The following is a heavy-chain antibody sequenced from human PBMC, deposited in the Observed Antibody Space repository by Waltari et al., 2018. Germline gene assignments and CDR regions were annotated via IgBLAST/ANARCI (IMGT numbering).Heavy chain of an antibody. CDR3: ARVNTDYGDYNFDY. Sequence: QVQLQESGPGLVKPSETLSLTCAVSGYSISSGYYWGWLWQPPGKGLEWIGSIYHSGSTYYNPSLKRRVTISVDTSKNQFSLKLSSVTAADTAVYYCARVNTDYGDYNFDYWGQGTLVTVSS. CDR1: GYSISSGYY. J-gene: IGHJ4*02. CDR2: IYHSGST. V-gene: IGHV4-38-2*01. D-gene: IGHD4-17*01.